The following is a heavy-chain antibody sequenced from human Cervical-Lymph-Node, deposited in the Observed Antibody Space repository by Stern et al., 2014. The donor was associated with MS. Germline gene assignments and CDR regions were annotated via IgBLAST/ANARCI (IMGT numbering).Heavy chain of an antibody. CDR2: IYPGDSET. CDR1: GFKFSIYW. D-gene: IGHD1-14*01. V-gene: IGHV5-51*01. J-gene: IGHJ4*02. CDR3: ARQTTAWASDV. Sequence: EVQLLESGAELIRPGESLKISCKGSGFKFSIYWIAWVRQMPGKGLAWMGIIYPGDSETRYSPSFQGQVTMSADKSTSTAYLQWSSLNASDTAMYFCARQTTAWASDVWGQGTLVTVSS.